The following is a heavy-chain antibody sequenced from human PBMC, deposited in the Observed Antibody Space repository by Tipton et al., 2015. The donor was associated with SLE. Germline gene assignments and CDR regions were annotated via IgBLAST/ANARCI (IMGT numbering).Heavy chain of an antibody. Sequence: SLRLSCAASGFTFSGSAMHWVRQASGKGLEWVGRIRTKVNNYATTYAASVTGRFTFSRDDSKRTAYLQTDSLKTEDTAVYYCTRQYYNSSLGFWGQGTLVTVSS. V-gene: IGHV3-73*01. CDR3: TRQYYNSSLGF. CDR2: IRTKVNNYAT. CDR1: GFTFSGSA. J-gene: IGHJ4*02. D-gene: IGHD1-1*01.